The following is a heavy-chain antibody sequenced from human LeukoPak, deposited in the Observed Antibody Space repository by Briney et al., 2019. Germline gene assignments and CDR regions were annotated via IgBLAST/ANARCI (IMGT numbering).Heavy chain of an antibody. Sequence: GGSLRLSCAASGFTFSSYAMSWVRQAPGKGLEWVSAISGSGGSTYYANSVKGRFTISRDNSKNTLYLQMNSLRAEDTAVYYCAKGYYDSSGYYKYYFDYWGQGTLVTVSS. CDR3: AKGYYDSSGYYKYYFDY. CDR1: GFTFSSYA. CDR2: ISGSGGST. D-gene: IGHD3-22*01. J-gene: IGHJ4*02. V-gene: IGHV3-23*01.